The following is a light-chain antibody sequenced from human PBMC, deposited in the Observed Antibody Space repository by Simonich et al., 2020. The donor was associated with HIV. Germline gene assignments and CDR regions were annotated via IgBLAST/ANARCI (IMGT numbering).Light chain of an antibody. CDR2: AAS. J-gene: IGKJ1*01. V-gene: IGKV1-33*01. CDR1: KDISNY. Sequence: DIQMTQSPSSLSASVGDSITITCQESKDISNYLNWYQQKPGKAPKLLIYAASNLEAGFPSRFSGSGSGTDFTFTISSLQPEDIATYYCQQYDNLPWTFGQGTKVEIK. CDR3: QQYDNLPWT.